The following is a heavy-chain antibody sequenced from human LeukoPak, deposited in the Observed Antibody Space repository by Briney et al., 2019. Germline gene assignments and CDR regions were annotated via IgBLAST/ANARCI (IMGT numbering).Heavy chain of an antibody. V-gene: IGHV1-2*04. CDR3: AQVGATEAYYFDY. Sequence: ASVKVSCKASGYTFTGYYMHWVRQAPGQGLEWMGWINPNSGGTNYAQKFQGWVTMTRDTSISTAYMELRSLRSDDTAVYYCAQVGATEAYYFDYWGQGTLVTVSS. D-gene: IGHD1-26*01. CDR2: INPNSGGT. J-gene: IGHJ4*02. CDR1: GYTFTGYY.